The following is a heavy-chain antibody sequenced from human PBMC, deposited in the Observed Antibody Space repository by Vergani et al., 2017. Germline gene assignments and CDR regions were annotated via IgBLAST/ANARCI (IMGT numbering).Heavy chain of an antibody. CDR3: ARDGAVVTLDY. V-gene: IGHV1-69*08. CDR2: IIPILGIA. J-gene: IGHJ4*02. Sequence: QVQLVQSGAEVKKPGSSVKVSCKASGGTFSSYTISWVRQAPGQGLEWMGRIIPILGIANYAQKFQGRVTITADKSTSTAYMERSSLRSEDTAVYYCARDGAVVTLDYWGQGTLVTVSS. D-gene: IGHD4-23*01. CDR1: GGTFSSYT.